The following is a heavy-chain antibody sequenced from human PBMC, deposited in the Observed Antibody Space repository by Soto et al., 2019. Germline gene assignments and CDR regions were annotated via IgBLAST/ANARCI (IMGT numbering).Heavy chain of an antibody. D-gene: IGHD6-19*01. J-gene: IGHJ4*02. CDR1: GYTLTELS. CDR3: ARGLYSSGWYTY. V-gene: IGHV1-24*01. Sequence: ASVKVSCKVSGYTLTELSMHWVRQAPGKGLEWMGGFDPEDGETIYAQKFQGRVTMTRDTSTSTVYMELSSLRSEDTAVYYCARGLYSSGWYTYWGQGTLVTVSS. CDR2: FDPEDGET.